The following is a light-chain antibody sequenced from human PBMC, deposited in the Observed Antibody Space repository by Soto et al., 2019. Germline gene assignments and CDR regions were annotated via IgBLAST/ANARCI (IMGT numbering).Light chain of an antibody. V-gene: IGKV3-11*01. CDR3: QQRSNWPPLT. CDR1: QSVSSY. Sequence: EIVLTQSPATLSLSPGERATLSCRASQSVSSYLAWYQQKPGQAPRLLIYDASNRATGIPARFSGSGSVTDFTLTISSLEPEDFAVYSCQQRSNWPPLTFGGGTKVEIK. CDR2: DAS. J-gene: IGKJ4*01.